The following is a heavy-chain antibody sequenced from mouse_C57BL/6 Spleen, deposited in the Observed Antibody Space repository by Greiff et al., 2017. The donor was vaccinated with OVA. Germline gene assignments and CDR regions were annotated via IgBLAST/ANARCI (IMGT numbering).Heavy chain of an antibody. Sequence: EVKLVESGGGLVQPGGSLSLSCAASGFTFTDYYMSWVRQPPGKALEWLGFIRNKANGYTTEYSASVKGRFTISRDNSQSILYLQMNALRAEDSATYYCARLVYYYGSSYFDYWGQGTTLTVSS. CDR1: GFTFTDYY. J-gene: IGHJ2*01. CDR2: IRNKANGYTT. V-gene: IGHV7-3*01. CDR3: ARLVYYYGSSYFDY. D-gene: IGHD1-1*01.